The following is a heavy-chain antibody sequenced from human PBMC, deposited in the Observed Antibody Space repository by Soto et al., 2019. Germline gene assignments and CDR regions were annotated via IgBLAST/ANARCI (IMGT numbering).Heavy chain of an antibody. CDR3: AKALTYYYDSSGFIDY. J-gene: IGHJ4*02. CDR1: GFTFSSYA. Sequence: PGGSLILSCAASGFTFSSYAMSWVRQAPGKGLEWVSAISGSGGSTYYADSVKGRFTISRDNSKNTLYLQMNSLRAEDTAVYYCAKALTYYYDSSGFIDYWGQGTLVTVSS. CDR2: ISGSGGST. D-gene: IGHD3-22*01. V-gene: IGHV3-23*01.